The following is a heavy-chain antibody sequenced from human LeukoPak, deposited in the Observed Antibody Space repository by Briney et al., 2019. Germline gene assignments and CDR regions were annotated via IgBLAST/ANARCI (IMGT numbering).Heavy chain of an antibody. D-gene: IGHD1-26*01. J-gene: IGHJ6*03. CDR1: GFTFSSYA. V-gene: IGHV3-30-3*01. CDR2: ISFDGNYR. CDR3: ARGVGSAVFQYYHYMDV. Sequence: PGGSLRLSCGASGFTFSSYALHWVRQAPGGGREGVAVISFDGNYRYYADSVKGRFTISRDNSKSTSYLQLNSLRVEDTAVCYCARGVGSAVFQYYHYMDVWGAGTTVTVSS.